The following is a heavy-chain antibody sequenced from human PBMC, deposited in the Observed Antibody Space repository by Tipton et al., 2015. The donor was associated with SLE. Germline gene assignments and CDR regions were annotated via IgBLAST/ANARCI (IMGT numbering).Heavy chain of an antibody. CDR1: GGSISSHY. Sequence: GLVKPSETLSLTCTVSGGSISSHYWSWIRQPPGKGLEWIGSIYHSGSTYYNPSLKSRVTISVDTSKNQFSLKLSSVTAADTAVYYCASWYSSSWYYFDYWGQGTLVTVSS. CDR3: ASWYSSSWYYFDY. D-gene: IGHD6-13*01. V-gene: IGHV4-59*04. CDR2: IYHSGST. J-gene: IGHJ4*02.